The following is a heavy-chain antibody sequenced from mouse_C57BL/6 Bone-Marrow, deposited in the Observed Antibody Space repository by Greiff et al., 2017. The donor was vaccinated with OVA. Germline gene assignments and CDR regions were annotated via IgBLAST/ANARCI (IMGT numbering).Heavy chain of an antibody. V-gene: IGHV1-55*01. D-gene: IGHD4-1*01. CDR1: GYTFTSYW. J-gene: IGHJ4*01. CDR3: ARRAVGPHYYAMDY. Sequence: QVQLKQPGAELVKPGASVKMSCKASGYTFTSYWITWVKQRPGQGLEWIGDIYPGSGSTNYNEKFKSKATLTVDTSSSTAYMQLSSLTSEDSAVYYCARRAVGPHYYAMDYWGQGTSVTVSS. CDR2: IYPGSGST.